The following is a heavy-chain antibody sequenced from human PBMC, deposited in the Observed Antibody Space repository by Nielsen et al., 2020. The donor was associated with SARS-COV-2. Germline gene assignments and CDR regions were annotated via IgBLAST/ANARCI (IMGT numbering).Heavy chain of an antibody. D-gene: IGHD2-2*01. CDR3: ARRYCSSTSCLFDY. Sequence: SETLSLTCTVSGGSISSYYWSWIRQPPGKGLEWIGYIYYSGSTNYNPSLKSRVTISVDTSKNQFSLKLSSVTAADTAVYYCARRYCSSTSCLFDYWGQGTLVTVSS. V-gene: IGHV4-59*08. CDR1: GGSISSYY. J-gene: IGHJ4*02. CDR2: IYYSGST.